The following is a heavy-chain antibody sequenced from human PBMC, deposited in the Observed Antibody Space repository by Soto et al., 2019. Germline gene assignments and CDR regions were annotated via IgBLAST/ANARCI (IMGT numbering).Heavy chain of an antibody. CDR2: INPNSGGT. V-gene: IGHV1-2*04. Sequence: ASVKVSCKASGYTFTGYYMHWVRQAPGQGLEWMGWINPNSGGTNYAQKFQGWVTMTRDTSISTAYMELSRLRSDDTAVYYCATYYYDSSGYGAEYFQHWGRGTLVTVSS. D-gene: IGHD3-22*01. CDR1: GYTFTGYY. J-gene: IGHJ1*01. CDR3: ATYYYDSSGYGAEYFQH.